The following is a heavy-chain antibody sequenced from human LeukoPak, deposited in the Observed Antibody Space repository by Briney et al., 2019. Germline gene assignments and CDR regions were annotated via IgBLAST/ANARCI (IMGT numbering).Heavy chain of an antibody. V-gene: IGHV3-21*01. D-gene: IGHD5-24*01. Sequence: GGSLRLSCAASEFTFNSYSMNWVRQAPGKGLEWVSSISGSGTYMYYADPVKGRFTISRDNAKNSLFLQMNSLRVEDTAVYYCAREGQLQDFDYWGQGTLVTVSS. CDR3: AREGQLQDFDY. J-gene: IGHJ4*02. CDR1: EFTFNSYS. CDR2: ISGSGTYM.